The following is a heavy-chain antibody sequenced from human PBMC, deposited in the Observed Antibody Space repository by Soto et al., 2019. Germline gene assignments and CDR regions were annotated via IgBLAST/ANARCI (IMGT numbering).Heavy chain of an antibody. CDR2: IFSNDEK. CDR1: GFSLRNAGLG. CDR3: ASTYSTSWYWFDH. J-gene: IGHJ5*02. Sequence: QVTVKESGPVLVKPTETLTLTCTVSGFSLRNAGLGVSWIRQPPGKALEWLAHIFSNDEKSYSTSLKSRLTISKDTPRSQVVLIMTNMDPVDTATYYCASTYSTSWYWFDHWGQGTLVTVSS. V-gene: IGHV2-26*04. D-gene: IGHD6-13*01.